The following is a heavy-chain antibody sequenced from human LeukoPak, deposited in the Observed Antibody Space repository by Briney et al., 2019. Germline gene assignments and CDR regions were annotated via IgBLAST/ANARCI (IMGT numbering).Heavy chain of an antibody. V-gene: IGHV3-48*03. J-gene: IGHJ4*02. CDR3: ARDDGGRHTSSLDY. CDR1: GFTFSTYE. D-gene: IGHD6-6*01. CDR2: MSSTGDII. Sequence: GGSLRLSCAASGFTFSTYEMHWVRQAPRKGLEWVSYMSSTGDIIYYADSVKGRFTISRDNAKNSLYLQMDSLGAEDTAVYYCARDDGGRHTSSLDYWGQGTLVAVSS.